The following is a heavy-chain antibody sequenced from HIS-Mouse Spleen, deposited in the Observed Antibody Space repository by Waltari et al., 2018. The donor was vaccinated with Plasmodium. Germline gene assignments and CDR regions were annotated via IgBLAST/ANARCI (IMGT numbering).Heavy chain of an antibody. Sequence: EVQLVESGGGLVKPGGSLRRSCAASGFTFSSYSMNWVRQAPGKGLEWVSSISSSSSYIYYADSVKGRFTISRDNAKNSLYLQMNSLRAEDTAVYYCARESSSSWYFDYWGQGTLVTVSS. V-gene: IGHV3-21*01. J-gene: IGHJ4*02. D-gene: IGHD6-13*01. CDR3: ARESSSSWYFDY. CDR1: GFTFSSYS. CDR2: ISSSSSYI.